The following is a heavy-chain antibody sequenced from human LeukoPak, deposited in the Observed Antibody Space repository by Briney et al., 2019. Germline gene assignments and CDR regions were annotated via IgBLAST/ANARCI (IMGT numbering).Heavy chain of an antibody. D-gene: IGHD7-27*01. CDR1: GFTFSSHW. Sequence: PGRSLRLSCAASGFTFSSHWMYWVRQAPGKGLVWVSRINGDGSSIAYADSVKGRFAISRDNTKNTLYLQMNSLRAEDTAVYYCARDLNWGASDYWGQGTLVTVSS. CDR3: ARDLNWGASDY. CDR2: INGDGSSI. V-gene: IGHV3-74*01. J-gene: IGHJ4*02.